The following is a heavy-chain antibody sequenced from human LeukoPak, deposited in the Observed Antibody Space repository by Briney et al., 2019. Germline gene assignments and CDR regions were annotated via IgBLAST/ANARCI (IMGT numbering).Heavy chain of an antibody. CDR1: GFTFSSYT. D-gene: IGHD4-17*01. CDR3: AKGARGDTVTAIVGLIWFDP. CDR2: ISYDGSHK. Sequence: PGGSLRLSCAASGFTFSSYTMSWVRQAPGKGLEWVAVISYDGSHKYYADSVKGRFSISRDNSKNTLYLQMNSLRADDTAVYYCAKGARGDTVTAIVGLIWFDPWGQGTLVTVSS. J-gene: IGHJ5*02. V-gene: IGHV3-30*18.